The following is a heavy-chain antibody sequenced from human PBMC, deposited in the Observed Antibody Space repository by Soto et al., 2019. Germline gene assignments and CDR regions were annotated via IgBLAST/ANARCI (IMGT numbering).Heavy chain of an antibody. J-gene: IGHJ4*02. D-gene: IGHD3-22*01. CDR1: GYTFTSYG. CDR3: ARDQTHYYDSSGYYGRYHYFDY. CDR2: ISAYNGNT. Sequence: ASVKVSCKASGYTFTSYGISWVRQAPGQGLEWMGWISAYNGNTNYAQKLQGRVTMTTDTSTSTAYMELRSLRSDDTAVYYCARDQTHYYDSSGYYGRYHYFDYWGQGTLLTVSS. V-gene: IGHV1-18*01.